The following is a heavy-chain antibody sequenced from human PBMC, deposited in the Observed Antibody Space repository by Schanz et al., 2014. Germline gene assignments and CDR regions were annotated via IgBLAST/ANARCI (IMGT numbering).Heavy chain of an antibody. CDR1: GFTLSSYA. CDR2: MSYDGSIK. J-gene: IGHJ4*02. Sequence: QVQLVESGGGVVQPGRSLRLSCAAYGFTLSSYAMHWVRQAPGKGLEWVAAMSYDGSIKYYGDSVKGRFTISRDNSKNTLYLHMNTLRAEDTAVYSCARGIGGYGANNYFDYWGQGTLVTVSS. V-gene: IGHV3-30*04. CDR3: ARGIGGYGANNYFDY. D-gene: IGHD5-12*01.